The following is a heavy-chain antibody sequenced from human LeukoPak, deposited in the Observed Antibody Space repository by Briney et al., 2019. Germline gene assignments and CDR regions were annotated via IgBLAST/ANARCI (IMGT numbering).Heavy chain of an antibody. Sequence: PWETLSLTCAVYGGSFSGYYWSWIRQPPGKGLEWIGEINHSGSTNYNPSLKSRVTISVDTSKNQFSLKLSSVTAADTAVYYCARGGVIVGATIHTDFDYWGQGTLVTVSS. V-gene: IGHV4-34*01. D-gene: IGHD1-26*01. CDR2: INHSGST. CDR1: GGSFSGYY. J-gene: IGHJ4*02. CDR3: ARGGVIVGATIHTDFDY.